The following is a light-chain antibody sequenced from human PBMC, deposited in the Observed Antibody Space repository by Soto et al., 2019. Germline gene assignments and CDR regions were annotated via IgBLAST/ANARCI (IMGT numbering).Light chain of an antibody. V-gene: IGKV1-27*01. CDR1: QRIGNY. J-gene: IGKJ1*01. CDR2: AAS. CDR3: QKYNSDPWT. Sequence: DIQMTQSPSSLSASVGDRVTITCRASQRIGNYLAWYQQKPGKDPKLLIYAASTLQSEVPSRFSGSGSGTDFTLTISSLQPEDVATYYCQKYNSDPWTFGQGTKVEIK.